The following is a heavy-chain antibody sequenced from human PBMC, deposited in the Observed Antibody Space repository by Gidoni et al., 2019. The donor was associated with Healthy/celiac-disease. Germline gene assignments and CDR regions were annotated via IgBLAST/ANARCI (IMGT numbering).Heavy chain of an antibody. CDR2: INHSGST. CDR1: GGSFSVYY. V-gene: IGHV4-34*01. D-gene: IGHD2-2*02. J-gene: IGHJ4*02. Sequence: QVQLQQWGAGLLKPSETLSLTCAVYGGSFSVYYWSWIRQPPGKGLEWIGEINHSGSTNYNPSLKSRVTISVDTSKNQFSLKLSSVTAADTAVYYCARGRRDVFGGIVVVPAAIFDYWGQGTLVTVSS. CDR3: ARGRRDVFGGIVVVPAAIFDY.